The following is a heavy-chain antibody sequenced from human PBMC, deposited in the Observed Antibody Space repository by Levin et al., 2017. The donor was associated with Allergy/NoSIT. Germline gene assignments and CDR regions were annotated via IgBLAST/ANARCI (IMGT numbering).Heavy chain of an antibody. Sequence: HSGGSLRLSCAASGFTFSNYWMHWVRQAPGKGLVWVSRINSDGNDRIYADSVKGRFTMSRDNAKNTLHLQMNSLRAEDTAVYYCARAPGPNLVEAVAGFDYWGQGILVTVSS. V-gene: IGHV3-74*01. CDR1: GFTFSNYW. CDR3: ARAPGPNLVEAVAGFDY. CDR2: INSDGNDR. D-gene: IGHD6-19*01. J-gene: IGHJ4*02.